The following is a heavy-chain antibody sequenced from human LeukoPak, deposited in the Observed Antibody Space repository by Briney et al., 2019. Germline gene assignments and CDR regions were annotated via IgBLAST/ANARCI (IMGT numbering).Heavy chain of an antibody. CDR2: ISSTISYI. D-gene: IGHD1-26*01. Sequence: GGSLRLSCAASGFTFSSYSMNWVRQAPGKGLEWVSCISSTISYIYYADSVKGRFTISRDNAKNSLYLQMNSLRAEDTAVYYCARGEPIVGATYYYYGMDVWGKGTTVTVSS. CDR3: ARGEPIVGATYYYYGMDV. V-gene: IGHV3-21*01. J-gene: IGHJ6*04. CDR1: GFTFSSYS.